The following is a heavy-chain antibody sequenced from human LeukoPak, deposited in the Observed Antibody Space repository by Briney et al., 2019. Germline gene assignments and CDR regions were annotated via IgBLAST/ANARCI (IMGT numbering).Heavy chain of an antibody. CDR1: GFTFDDYA. CDR3: AKEPAVAANRAFDI. J-gene: IGHJ3*02. CDR2: ISWNSGSI. D-gene: IGHD6-19*01. Sequence: GGSLRLSCAASGFTFDDYAMHWVRQAPGKGLEWVSGISWNSGSIGYADSVKGRFTISRDNAKNSLYLQMNSLRAEDTALYYCAKEPAVAANRAFDIWGQGTMVTVSS. V-gene: IGHV3-9*01.